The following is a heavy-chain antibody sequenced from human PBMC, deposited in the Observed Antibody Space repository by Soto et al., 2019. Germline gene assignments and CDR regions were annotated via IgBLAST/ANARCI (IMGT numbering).Heavy chain of an antibody. CDR1: GYSFTSYW. Sequence: GESLKISCKGSGYSFTSYWIGWVRQMPGKGLEWMGIIYPGDSDTRYSPSFQGQVAISADKSISTAYLQWSSLKASDTAMYYCARVSRDWAIYYYYGMDVWGQGTTVTVSS. D-gene: IGHD3-9*01. J-gene: IGHJ6*02. CDR3: ARVSRDWAIYYYYGMDV. V-gene: IGHV5-51*01. CDR2: IYPGDSDT.